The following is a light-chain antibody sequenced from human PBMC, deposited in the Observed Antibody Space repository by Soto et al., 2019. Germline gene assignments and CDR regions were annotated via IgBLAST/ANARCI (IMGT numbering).Light chain of an antibody. CDR2: GAS. CDR1: QSVSSSY. J-gene: IGKJ1*01. V-gene: IGKV3-20*01. CDR3: QQYGSSPPT. Sequence: EIVLTQSPGTLSLSPGERATLSCRASQSVSSSYLAWYQQKPGQAPRLVIYGASSRATGIPHRFSGSGYGTDFTLTISRLEPEDFAVYYCQQYGSSPPTFGHGTKVEIK.